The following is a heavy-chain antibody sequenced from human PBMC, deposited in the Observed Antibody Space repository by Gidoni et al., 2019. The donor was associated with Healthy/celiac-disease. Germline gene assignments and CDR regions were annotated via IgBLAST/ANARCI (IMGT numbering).Heavy chain of an antibody. V-gene: IGHV3-21*01. CDR3: ARGPYDSSGYYLYYYYYMDV. CDR2: ISSSSSYI. Sequence: EVQLVESGGGLVKPGGSLRLSCAASGFTFSSYSMNWVRQAPGKGLEWVSSISSSSSYIYYADSVKGRFTISRDNAKNSLYLQMNSLRAEDTAVYYCARGPYDSSGYYLYYYYYMDVWGKGTTVTVSS. J-gene: IGHJ6*03. D-gene: IGHD3-22*01. CDR1: GFTFSSYS.